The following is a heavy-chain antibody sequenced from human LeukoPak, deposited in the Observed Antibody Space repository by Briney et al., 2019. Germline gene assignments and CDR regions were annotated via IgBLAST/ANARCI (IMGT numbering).Heavy chain of an antibody. CDR1: GYTFTGYY. CDR3: GINRLGKALDI. D-gene: IGHD7-27*01. J-gene: IGHJ3*02. V-gene: IGHV1-2*02. Sequence: ASVKVSCKASGYTFTGYYMHWVRQAPGQGREWMGWINPNSGGTNYAQKFQGRVTMTRDTSISTAYMELSRLRFDDTAVYYCGINRLGKALDIWGQGTMVTVSS. CDR2: INPNSGGT.